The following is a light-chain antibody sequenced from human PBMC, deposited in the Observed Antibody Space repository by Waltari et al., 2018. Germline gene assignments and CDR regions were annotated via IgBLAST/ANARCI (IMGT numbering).Light chain of an antibody. CDR1: QGITNN. J-gene: IGKJ4*01. CDR2: AAS. V-gene: IGKV1-27*01. Sequence: DIQMTQSPSSLSASVGDRVTITCRASQGITNNLAWYQQKPGKVPKLLIYAASTLQSGVPSRFSGCGSGSVFTLSISSLQPEDVATYYCQQYNSAPLAFGGGTKVEIK. CDR3: QQYNSAPLA.